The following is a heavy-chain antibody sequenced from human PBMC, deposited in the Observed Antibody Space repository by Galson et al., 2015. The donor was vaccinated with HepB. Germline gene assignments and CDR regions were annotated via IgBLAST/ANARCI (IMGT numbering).Heavy chain of an antibody. CDR1: GFTFSSYG. J-gene: IGHJ3*02. Sequence: SLRLSCAASGFTFSSYGMHWVRQAPGKGLEWVAVISYDGSNKYYADSVKGRFTISRDNSKNTLYLQMNSLRAEDTAVYYCAKGGRSRDAFDIWGQGTMVTVSS. V-gene: IGHV3-30*18. CDR3: AKGGRSRDAFDI. CDR2: ISYDGSNK.